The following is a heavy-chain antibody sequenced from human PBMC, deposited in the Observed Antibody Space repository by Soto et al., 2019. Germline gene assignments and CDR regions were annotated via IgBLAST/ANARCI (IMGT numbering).Heavy chain of an antibody. D-gene: IGHD3-10*01. V-gene: IGHV3-30*18. J-gene: IGHJ3*02. CDR1: GFTFSSYG. CDR3: AKDMYYYGSAPTYAFDI. Sequence: GGSLRLSCAASGFTFSSYGMHWVRQAPGKGLEWVAVISYDGSNKYYADSVKGRFTISRDNSKNTLYLQMNSLRAGDTAVYYCAKDMYYYGSAPTYAFDIWGQGTMVT. CDR2: ISYDGSNK.